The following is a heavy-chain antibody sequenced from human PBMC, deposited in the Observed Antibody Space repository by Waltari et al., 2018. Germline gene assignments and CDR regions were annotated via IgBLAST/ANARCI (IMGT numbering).Heavy chain of an antibody. CDR1: GGSFSGYY. CDR2: INHMGST. D-gene: IGHD3-22*01. V-gene: IGHV4-34*01. Sequence: QVQLQQWGAGLLKPSETLSLTCAVYGGSFSGYYWSWIRQPPGKGLEWIGEINHMGSTKKNPSLKSRVPISVDTSKNRVSLKLSSVTAADTAVYYCARAPFYYDSSGYLYYDYYYGMDVWGQGTTVTVSS. J-gene: IGHJ6*02. CDR3: ARAPFYYDSSGYLYYDYYYGMDV.